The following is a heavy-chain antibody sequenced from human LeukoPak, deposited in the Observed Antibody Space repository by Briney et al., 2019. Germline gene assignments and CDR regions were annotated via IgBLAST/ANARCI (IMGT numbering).Heavy chain of an antibody. V-gene: IGHV3-21*01. J-gene: IGHJ3*02. CDR3: ARANVVVTGIDAFDI. CDR1: GFTFSTYS. CDR2: ISSSSSYI. Sequence: GGSLRLSCAASGFTFSTYSMNWVRQAPGKGLEWVSSISSSSSYIHYADSVKGRFTISRDNAKNLLYLQMNSLRAEDTAVYYCARANVVVTGIDAFDIWGQGTMVTVSS. D-gene: IGHD2-21*02.